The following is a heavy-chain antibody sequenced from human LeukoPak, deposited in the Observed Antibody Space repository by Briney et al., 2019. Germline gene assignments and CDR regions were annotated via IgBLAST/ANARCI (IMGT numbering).Heavy chain of an antibody. D-gene: IGHD2-15*01. Sequence: GGSLRLSCAASGFSLSYYSMNWVRQAQGKGLEWVSYISSGSSTMYYADSVKGRFTISRDNTKKSLYLQMNSLRPEDTAVYYCARGGGCSGGFRNDAFDIWGQGTIVTVSS. CDR2: ISSGSSTM. CDR3: ARGGGCSGGFRNDAFDI. CDR1: GFSLSYYS. J-gene: IGHJ3*02. V-gene: IGHV3-48*01.